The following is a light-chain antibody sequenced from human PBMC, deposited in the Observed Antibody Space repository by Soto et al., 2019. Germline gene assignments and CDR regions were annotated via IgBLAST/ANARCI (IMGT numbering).Light chain of an antibody. CDR3: QQRSIWPLT. J-gene: IGKJ4*01. CDR2: DST. CDR1: QSVSRY. V-gene: IGKV3-11*01. Sequence: EIVLTQSPATLSLSPGERATLSCRTSQSVSRYLAWYQQKPGQAPRLLIYDSTDRATGLPARFSGSGSGTDFTLTINSLEPEDFAVYHCQQRSIWPLTFGGGTRVE.